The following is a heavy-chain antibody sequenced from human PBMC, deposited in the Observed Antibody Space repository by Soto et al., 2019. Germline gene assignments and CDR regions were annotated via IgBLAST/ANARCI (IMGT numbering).Heavy chain of an antibody. CDR3: SRSAVTLINGMDV. CDR1: GGTFSSYA. V-gene: IGHV1-69*01. Sequence: QVQLVQSGAEVKKPGSSVKVSCKASGGTFSSYAISWVRQAPGQGLEWMGGIIPIFGTANYAQKFQGRVTITADESTSRAYIGLSSLRSEDTAVYYCSRSAVTLINGMDVWGQGTTGTVSS. CDR2: IIPIFGTA. D-gene: IGHD4-17*01. J-gene: IGHJ6*02.